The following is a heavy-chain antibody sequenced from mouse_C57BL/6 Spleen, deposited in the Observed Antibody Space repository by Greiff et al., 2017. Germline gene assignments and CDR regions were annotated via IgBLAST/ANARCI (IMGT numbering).Heavy chain of an antibody. J-gene: IGHJ3*01. V-gene: IGHV5-4*01. D-gene: IGHD1-1*01. Sequence: EVKLVESGGGLVKPGGSLKLSCAASGFTFSSYAMSWVRQTPEKRLEWVATISDGGSYTYYPDNVKGRFTISRDNAKNNLYLQMSHLKSEDTAMYYCARDGGSATEAHWGQGTLVTVSA. CDR3: ARDGGSATEAH. CDR2: ISDGGSYT. CDR1: GFTFSSYA.